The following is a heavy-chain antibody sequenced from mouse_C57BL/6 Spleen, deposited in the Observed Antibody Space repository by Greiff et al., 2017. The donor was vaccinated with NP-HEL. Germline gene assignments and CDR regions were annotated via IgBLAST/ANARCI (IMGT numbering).Heavy chain of an antibody. CDR3: VRRGYYGSSYDWYFDV. CDR2: IRSKSNNYAT. J-gene: IGHJ1*03. V-gene: IGHV10-1*01. D-gene: IGHD1-1*01. CDR1: GFSFNTYA. Sequence: EVQRVESGGGLVQPKGSLKLSCAASGFSFNTYAMNWVRQAPGKGLEWVARIRSKSNNYATYYADSVKDRLTISRDDSESMLYLQMNNLKTEDTAMYYCVRRGYYGSSYDWYFDVWGTGTTVTVSS.